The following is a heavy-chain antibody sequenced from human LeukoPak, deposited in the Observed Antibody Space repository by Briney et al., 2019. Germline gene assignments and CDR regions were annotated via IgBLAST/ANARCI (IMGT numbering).Heavy chain of an antibody. D-gene: IGHD3-3*01. CDR3: ARGLASGYPPIPFDY. CDR2: IKEDGGQT. CDR1: RLTFSRSW. V-gene: IGHV3-7*04. Sequence: GGSLRLSCAASRLTFSRSWMHWVRQTPGKGLEWVAAIKEDGGQTDYVASVRGRFTISRDNARNSLYLQMNYLRADDTAIYYCARGLASGYPPIPFDYWGQGTQVTVSS. J-gene: IGHJ4*02.